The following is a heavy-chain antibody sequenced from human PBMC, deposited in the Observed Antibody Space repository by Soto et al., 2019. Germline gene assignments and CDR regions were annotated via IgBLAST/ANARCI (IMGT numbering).Heavy chain of an antibody. CDR3: VKVSTFYDILTGYYSTNFFDP. V-gene: IGHV3-64D*06. CDR2: ISSDGDIT. CDR1: GFTFSEYS. J-gene: IGHJ5*02. Sequence: GGSLRLSCSASGFTFSEYSMHWVRQAPGKGLQYVSTISSDGDITYYADSVKGRFTISRDNSKNTLHLQMNSLRPEDTAVYYCVKVSTFYDILTGYYSTNFFDPWGQGTLVTVSS. D-gene: IGHD3-9*01.